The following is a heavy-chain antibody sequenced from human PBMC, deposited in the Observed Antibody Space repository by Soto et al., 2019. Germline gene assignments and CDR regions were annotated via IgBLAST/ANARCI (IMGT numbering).Heavy chain of an antibody. Sequence: EVQLVESGGGLVKPGGSLRLSCAASGFTFSSYSMNWVRQAPGKGLEWVSSISSSSSYIYYADSVKGRFTISRDNAKNSLYLQMNSLRAEDTAVYYCARDPQPLISWNYDFWSGYMGGMDVWGQGTTVTVSS. D-gene: IGHD3-3*01. V-gene: IGHV3-21*01. CDR3: ARDPQPLISWNYDFWSGYMGGMDV. CDR1: GFTFSSYS. CDR2: ISSSSSYI. J-gene: IGHJ6*02.